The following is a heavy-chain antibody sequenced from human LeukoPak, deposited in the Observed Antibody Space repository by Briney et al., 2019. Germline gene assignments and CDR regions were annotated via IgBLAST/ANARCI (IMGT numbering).Heavy chain of an antibody. CDR1: GGSFSGYY. CDR2: INHSGSS. D-gene: IGHD4-17*01. J-gene: IGHJ1*01. Sequence: SETLSLTCAVYGGSFSGYYWSWIRPPPGKGLEWIGEINHSGSSNYNPSLKSRVTISVDTSKNQFSLKLSSVTAADTAVYYCARGEDGDYYFQHWGQGTLVTVSS. V-gene: IGHV4-34*01. CDR3: ARGEDGDYYFQH.